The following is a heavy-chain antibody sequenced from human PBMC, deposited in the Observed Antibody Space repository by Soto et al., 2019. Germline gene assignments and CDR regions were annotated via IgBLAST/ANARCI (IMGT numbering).Heavy chain of an antibody. D-gene: IGHD3-22*01. J-gene: IGHJ4*02. CDR3: ARDAFDYDTTGYHSDY. CDR1: GFTFSNFH. CDR2: ISSSGSTT. Sequence: EVQLVESGGGLVQPGGSLRLSCGASGFTFSNFHMNWVRQAPGKGLEWVSYISSSGSTTYYADSVKGRFTISRDNARNSLFLQMSSLRDEDTAVYYCARDAFDYDTTGYHSDYWGQGTLDTVSS. V-gene: IGHV3-48*02.